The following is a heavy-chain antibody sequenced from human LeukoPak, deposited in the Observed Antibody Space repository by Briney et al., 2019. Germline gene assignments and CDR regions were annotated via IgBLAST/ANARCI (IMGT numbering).Heavy chain of an antibody. CDR3: ARDVVVDYYYYYMDV. CDR1: GFTFSSYW. Sequence: PGGSLRLSCAASGFTFSSYWMSWVRQAPGKGLEWVANIKQDGSEKYYVDSVKGRFTISRDDAKNSLYLQMNSLRVEDTAVYYCARDVVVDYYYYYMDVWGKGTTVTVSS. J-gene: IGHJ6*03. V-gene: IGHV3-7*01. CDR2: IKQDGSEK. D-gene: IGHD2-2*01.